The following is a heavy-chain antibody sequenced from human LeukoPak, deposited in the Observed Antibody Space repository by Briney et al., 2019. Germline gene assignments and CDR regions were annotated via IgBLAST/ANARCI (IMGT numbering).Heavy chain of an antibody. CDR1: GFTFSSYS. J-gene: IGHJ4*02. D-gene: IGHD6-19*01. CDR3: AAPATPEGSSGWYGYFDY. Sequence: GGSLRLSCAASGFTFSSYSMNWVRQAPGKGLEWVSYISSSSSTIYYADSVKGRFTNSRDNAKNSLYLQMNSLRAEDTAVYYCAAPATPEGSSGWYGYFDYWGQGTLVTVSS. CDR2: ISSSSSTI. V-gene: IGHV3-48*01.